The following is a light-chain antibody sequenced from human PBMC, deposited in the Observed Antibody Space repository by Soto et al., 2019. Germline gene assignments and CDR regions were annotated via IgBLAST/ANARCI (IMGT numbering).Light chain of an antibody. J-gene: IGKJ2*01. CDR3: QQSFSSPPT. CDR1: QRISTY. Sequence: EIQMTQSPSSLSASVGDRVTITCRASQRISTYVSWCQQRPGKAPKVLIYAASTLQSGVPSRFSGSGSGTDFTLTISSLQPEDFATYYCQQSFSSPPTFGQGTKV. V-gene: IGKV1-39*01. CDR2: AAS.